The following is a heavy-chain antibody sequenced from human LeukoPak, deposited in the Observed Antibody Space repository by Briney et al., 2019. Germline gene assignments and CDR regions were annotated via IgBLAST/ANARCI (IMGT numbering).Heavy chain of an antibody. J-gene: IGHJ6*03. V-gene: IGHV3-30*02. CDR3: ARGAYNYTDV. CDR2: IRYDGTNE. Sequence: GGSLRLSCAASGFTFSSFGMHWVRQAPGKGLEWVAFIRYDGTNEYYADSVKGRFTISRGASKYTLYLHMNSLRAEDTAVYYCARGAYNYTDVWGKGTTVTVS. D-gene: IGHD3-16*01. CDR1: GFTFSSFG.